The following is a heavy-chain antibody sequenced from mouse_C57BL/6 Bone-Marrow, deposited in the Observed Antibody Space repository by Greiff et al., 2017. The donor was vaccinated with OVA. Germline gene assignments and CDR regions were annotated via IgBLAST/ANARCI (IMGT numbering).Heavy chain of an antibody. J-gene: IGHJ4*01. CDR1: GFTFSDAW. V-gene: IGHV6-6*01. D-gene: IGHD2-5*01. Sequence: EVHLVESGGGLVQPGGSMKLSCAASGFTFSDAWMDWVRQSPEKGLEWVAEIRNKANNHATYYAESVKGRFTISRDDSKSSVYLQMNSLRAEDTGIYYCTLLYSNYVDYAMDYWGQGTSVTVSS. CDR3: TLLYSNYVDYAMDY. CDR2: IRNKANNHAT.